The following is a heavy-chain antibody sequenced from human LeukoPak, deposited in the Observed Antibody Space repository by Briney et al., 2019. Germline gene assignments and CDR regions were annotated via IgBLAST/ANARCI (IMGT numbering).Heavy chain of an antibody. CDR3: ARRADSSGSTPWAFDI. CDR2: IYPGDSDT. Sequence: GEFLKISCKGSGYSFTSYWIGWVRPMPGKGLEWMGIIYPGDSDTRYSPSFQGQVTISADKSISTAYLQWSSLKASDTAMYYCARRADSSGSTPWAFDIWGQGTMVTVSS. D-gene: IGHD3-22*01. V-gene: IGHV5-51*01. CDR1: GYSFTSYW. J-gene: IGHJ3*02.